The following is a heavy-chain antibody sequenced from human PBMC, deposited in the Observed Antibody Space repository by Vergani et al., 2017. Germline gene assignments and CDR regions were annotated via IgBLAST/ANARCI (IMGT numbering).Heavy chain of an antibody. CDR2: TYFMSKWYN. Sequence: QVQLHQSGPGLVKPSQTLSLPCAISGDRVSNKSAGWNWIRQSPSRGLERLGRTYFMSKWYNDYAASVKSRMTINSDTSKNLFSLQLQSVTPEDTAVYYCAREDISLTVEGANYMDIWVKGTTVTVSS. V-gene: IGHV6-1*01. CDR3: AREDISLTVEGANYMDI. J-gene: IGHJ6*03. D-gene: IGHD3-22*01. CDR1: GDRVSNKSAG.